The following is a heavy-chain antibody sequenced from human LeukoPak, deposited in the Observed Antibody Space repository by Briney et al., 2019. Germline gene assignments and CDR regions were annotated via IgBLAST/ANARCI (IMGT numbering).Heavy chain of an antibody. V-gene: IGHV4-59*01. J-gene: IGHJ4*02. CDR3: ARETPGAGHFDY. Sequence: SETLSLTCTVSGVSISSYYWMWIRQPPGKGLEWIGYIYYSGGTHYNPSLKSRVTMLVDTSKNQFSLKLTAVTAADTAVYYCARETPGAGHFDYWGQGSLVTVSS. CDR1: GVSISSYY. D-gene: IGHD7-27*01. CDR2: IYYSGGT.